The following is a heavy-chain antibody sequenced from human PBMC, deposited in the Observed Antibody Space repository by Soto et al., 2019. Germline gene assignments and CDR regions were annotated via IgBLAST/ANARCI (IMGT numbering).Heavy chain of an antibody. J-gene: IGHJ4*02. Sequence: PSETLSLTCTVSGGSISSSSYCWGWIRQPPGKGLEWIGSIYYSGSTYYNPSLKSRVTISVDTSNNQFSLKLSSVTAADTAVYYCASLHVDTAMVAFDYWGQGTLVTVSS. CDR1: GGSISSSSYC. CDR2: IYYSGST. V-gene: IGHV4-39*01. CDR3: ASLHVDTAMVAFDY. D-gene: IGHD5-18*01.